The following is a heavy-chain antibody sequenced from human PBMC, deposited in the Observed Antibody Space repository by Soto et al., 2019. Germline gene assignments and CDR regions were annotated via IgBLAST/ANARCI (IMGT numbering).Heavy chain of an antibody. CDR2: TRNKANRYTT. CDR3: ARRSLVAARAGDNWFDP. CDR1: GLTFSDHY. V-gene: IGHV3-72*01. D-gene: IGHD2-15*01. J-gene: IGHJ5*02. Sequence: QSGGSLRLSCAASGLTFSDHYIDWVRQAPGKGLEWVGRTRNKANRYTTEYAASVKGRFTISRDDSQNSLYLRMNSLKTEDTAVYYCARRSLVAARAGDNWFDPWGQGTLVTVSS.